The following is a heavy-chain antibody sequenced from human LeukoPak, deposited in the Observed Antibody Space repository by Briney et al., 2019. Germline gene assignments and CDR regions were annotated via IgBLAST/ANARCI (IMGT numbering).Heavy chain of an antibody. CDR2: INASGTGT. V-gene: IGHV3-23*01. CDR1: GFNFSNHP. J-gene: IGHJ6*02. Sequence: GGSLRLSCVASGFNFSNHPLSWVRQAPGQGLEWVSAINASGTGTFYADSVRGRFVISRDNSEKKMFLQMNSLRAEDTAVYYCTSGMDVWGQGPAV. D-gene: IGHD5-12*01. CDR3: TSGMDV.